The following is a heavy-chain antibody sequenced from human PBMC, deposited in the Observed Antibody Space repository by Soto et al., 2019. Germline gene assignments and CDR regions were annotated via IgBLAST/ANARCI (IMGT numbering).Heavy chain of an antibody. V-gene: IGHV4-30-4*01. CDR3: VRAWDF. CDR2: ISYSGSP. CDR1: GVSVSRDYQ. D-gene: IGHD1-26*01. J-gene: IGHJ1*01. Sequence: PSETLSLTCTVSGVSVSRDYQWIWIRQPPGKGLEWIGHISYSGSPYYHPSLRSRLSISVDTSKNQFSLKVKSVTAADTAVYYCVRAWDFWGQGTLVTVSS.